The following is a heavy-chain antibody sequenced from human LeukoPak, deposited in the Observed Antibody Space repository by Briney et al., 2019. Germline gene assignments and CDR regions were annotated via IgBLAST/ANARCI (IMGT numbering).Heavy chain of an antibody. D-gene: IGHD2-15*01. CDR2: IYSGGST. J-gene: IGHJ4*02. V-gene: IGHV3-53*01. CDR1: WFTVSSNY. CDR3: ARGFGWSFDY. Sequence: GGSLRLSCAASWFTVSSNYMSWVRQAPGKGLEWVSVIYSGGSTYYADSGKGRFTISRDNSKNTLYLQMNSLRAEDTAVYYCARGFGWSFDYWGQGTLVTVSS.